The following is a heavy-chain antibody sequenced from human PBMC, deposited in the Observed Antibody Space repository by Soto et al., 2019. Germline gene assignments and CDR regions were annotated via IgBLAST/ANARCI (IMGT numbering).Heavy chain of an antibody. Sequence: QVQLVESGGGVVQPGRSLRVSCAASGFTFSRYGMHWVRQAPGKGLEWVAVIWHDGSNKYYTDSVRGRFTISRDNSNDTLYLQMNSLRAEDTAVYYCAREDAYYYDGSVYFEYWGQGTLVTVSS. J-gene: IGHJ4*02. CDR3: AREDAYYYDGSVYFEY. CDR2: IWHDGSNK. D-gene: IGHD3-22*01. V-gene: IGHV3-33*01. CDR1: GFTFSRYG.